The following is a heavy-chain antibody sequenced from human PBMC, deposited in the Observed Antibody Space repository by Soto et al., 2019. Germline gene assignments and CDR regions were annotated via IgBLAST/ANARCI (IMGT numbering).Heavy chain of an antibody. CDR3: AGGVNNDNGGPFSVVFDV. V-gene: IGHV3-7*04. CDR2: IKQDGSEK. D-gene: IGHD2-8*01. Sequence: EVQLVESGGGLVQPGGSLRLSCAASGFTFNSYWMSWVRQAPGKGLEWVANIKQDGSEKWYVDSVKGRFTISRDNAKKYFFLKVNGLGVEDTLVFYCAGGVNNDNGGPFSVVFDVGGQGTMVPVSS. J-gene: IGHJ3*01. CDR1: GFTFNSYW.